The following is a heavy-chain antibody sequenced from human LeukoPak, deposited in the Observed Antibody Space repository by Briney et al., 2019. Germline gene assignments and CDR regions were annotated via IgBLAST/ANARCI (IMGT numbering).Heavy chain of an antibody. CDR2: IWYDGSNK. D-gene: IGHD3-22*01. CDR1: GFTFSSYG. Sequence: GGSLRLSCAASGFTFSSYGMHWVRQAPGKGLEWVAVIWYDGSNKYYADSVKGRFTISRDNSKNTLYLQMNILRAEDTAVYYCARDRYYYDSSGYYQVAYYFDYWGQGTLVTVSS. V-gene: IGHV3-33*01. CDR3: ARDRYYYDSSGYYQVAYYFDY. J-gene: IGHJ4*02.